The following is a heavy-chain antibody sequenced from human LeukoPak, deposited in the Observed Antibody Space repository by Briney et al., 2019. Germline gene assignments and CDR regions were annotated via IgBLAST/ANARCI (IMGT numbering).Heavy chain of an antibody. D-gene: IGHD3-16*02. Sequence: GGSLRLSCAASGFTFSSYAMSWVRQAPGKGLEWVSAISGSGGSTYYADSVKGRFTISRDNSKNTLYLQMNSLRAEDTAVYYCACRDDYVWGSYRTWFDPWGQGTLVTVSS. CDR2: ISGSGGST. CDR3: ACRDDYVWGSYRTWFDP. V-gene: IGHV3-23*01. CDR1: GFTFSSYA. J-gene: IGHJ5*02.